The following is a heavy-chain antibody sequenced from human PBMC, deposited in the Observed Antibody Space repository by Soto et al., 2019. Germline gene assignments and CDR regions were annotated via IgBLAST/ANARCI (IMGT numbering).Heavy chain of an antibody. Sequence: GGSLRLSCAASGFTFSSYAMHWVRQAPGKGLEWVAVISYDGSNKYYADSVKGRFTISRDNSKNTLYLQMNSLRAEDTAVYYCARDPQLPATLDYWGQGTLVTVSS. CDR1: GFTFSSYA. CDR2: ISYDGSNK. J-gene: IGHJ4*02. V-gene: IGHV3-30-3*01. CDR3: ARDPQLPATLDY. D-gene: IGHD2-2*01.